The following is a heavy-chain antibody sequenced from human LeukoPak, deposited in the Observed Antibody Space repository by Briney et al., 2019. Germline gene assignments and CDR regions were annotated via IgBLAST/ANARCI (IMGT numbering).Heavy chain of an antibody. CDR2: IIPIFGTA. J-gene: IGHJ3*02. CDR1: GGTFSSYA. D-gene: IGHD3-22*01. V-gene: IGHV1-69*05. Sequence: SVKVSCKASGGTFSSYAISWVRQAPGQGLEWMGGIIPIFGTANYAQKFQGRVTITTDESTSTAYMELSSLRSEDTAVCYCGSGYYDSSGYRDAFDIWGQGTMVTVSS. CDR3: GSGYYDSSGYRDAFDI.